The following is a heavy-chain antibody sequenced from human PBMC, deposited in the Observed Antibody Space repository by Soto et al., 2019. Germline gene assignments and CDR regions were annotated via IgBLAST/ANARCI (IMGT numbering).Heavy chain of an antibody. Sequence: SVKVSCKASGGTFSSYTISWVRQAPGQGLEWMGRIIPILGIANYAQKFQGRVTITADKSTSTAYMELSSLRSEDTAVYYCAAAYGSGSYAPSRDYYYYYMDVWGKGTTVTVS. J-gene: IGHJ6*03. CDR1: GGTFSSYT. V-gene: IGHV1-69*02. CDR3: AAAYGSGSYAPSRDYYYYYMDV. CDR2: IIPILGIA. D-gene: IGHD3-10*01.